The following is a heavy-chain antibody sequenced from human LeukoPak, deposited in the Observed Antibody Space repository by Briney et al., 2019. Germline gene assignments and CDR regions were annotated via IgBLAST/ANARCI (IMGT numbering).Heavy chain of an antibody. J-gene: IGHJ4*02. D-gene: IGHD2-21*02. CDR2: INPNSGGT. Sequence: GASVKVSCKASGYTFTGYYMHWVRQAPGQGLEWMGWINPNSGGTNYAQKVQGRVTMTRDTSISTAYMELSRLRSDDTAVYYCARNIVVVTATSYYFDYWGQGTLVTVSS. CDR3: ARNIVVVTATSYYFDY. V-gene: IGHV1-2*02. CDR1: GYTFTGYY.